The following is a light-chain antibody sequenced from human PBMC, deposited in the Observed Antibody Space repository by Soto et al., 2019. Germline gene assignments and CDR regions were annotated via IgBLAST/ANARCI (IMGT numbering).Light chain of an antibody. CDR3: QKYNDAPRT. J-gene: IGKJ1*01. CDR1: QDISNY. CDR2: EAS. Sequence: QMTQSPSSLSASVGDRVTITCRASQDISNYLAWYQQKPGGAPKLLIYEASTLQSGVPSRFSGSGSGADFTLTIISLQPEDVAIYYWQKYNDAPRTFGQGTRVEMK. V-gene: IGKV1-27*01.